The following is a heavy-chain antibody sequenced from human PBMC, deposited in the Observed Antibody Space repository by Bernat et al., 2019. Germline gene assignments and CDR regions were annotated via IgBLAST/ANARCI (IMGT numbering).Heavy chain of an antibody. CDR3: TRLDIVVVPAGVEDY. J-gene: IGHJ4*02. V-gene: IGHV3-73*02. CDR1: GFTFSGSA. D-gene: IGHD2-2*03. Sequence: EVQLVESGGGLVQPGGSLKLSCAASGFTFSGSAMHWVRQASGKGLEWVGRIRSKANSYATAYAASVNGRFTISRDDSKNTAYLQMNSLKTEDTAVYYCTRLDIVVVPAGVEDYWGQGTLVTVSS. CDR2: IRSKANSYAT.